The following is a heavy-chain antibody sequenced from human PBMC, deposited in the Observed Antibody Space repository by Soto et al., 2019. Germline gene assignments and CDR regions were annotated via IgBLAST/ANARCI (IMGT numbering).Heavy chain of an antibody. CDR3: ARGSGYDILTGYYGWLDP. CDR2: ISAYNGNT. D-gene: IGHD3-9*01. V-gene: IGHV1-18*01. Sequence: ASVKVSCKASGYTFTSYGISWVRQAPGQGLEWMGWISAYNGNTNYAQKLQGRVTMTTDTSTSTAYMELRSLRSDDTAVYYCARGSGYDILTGYYGWLDPWGQGTLVTVSS. J-gene: IGHJ5*02. CDR1: GYTFTSYG.